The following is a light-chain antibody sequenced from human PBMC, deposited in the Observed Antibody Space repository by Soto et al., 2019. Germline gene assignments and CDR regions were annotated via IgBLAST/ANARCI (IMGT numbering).Light chain of an antibody. V-gene: IGKV3-20*01. CDR3: QQYGRSPMFT. CDR2: GAS. CDR1: RSVSSDY. Sequence: PGDRATLSCRASRSVSSDYLAWYQQKPGQAPRLLIYGASRGAAGIPERFSGSGSGTDFTLTISRLESEDFAVYFCQQYGRSPMFTFGQGTKLEVK. J-gene: IGKJ2*01.